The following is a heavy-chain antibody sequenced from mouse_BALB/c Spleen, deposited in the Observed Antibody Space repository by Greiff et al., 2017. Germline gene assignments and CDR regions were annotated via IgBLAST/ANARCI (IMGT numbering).Heavy chain of an antibody. J-gene: IGHJ2*01. CDR1: GFTFSSYA. V-gene: IGHV5-6-5*01. D-gene: IGHD2-10*02. Sequence: EVQLVESGGGLVKPGGSLKLSCAASGFTFSSYAMSWVRQTPEKRLEWVASISSGGSTYYPDSVKGRFTISRDNARNILYLQMSSLRSEDTAMYYCARQYGKGSSYFDYWGQGTTLTVSS. CDR2: ISSGGST. CDR3: ARQYGKGSSYFDY.